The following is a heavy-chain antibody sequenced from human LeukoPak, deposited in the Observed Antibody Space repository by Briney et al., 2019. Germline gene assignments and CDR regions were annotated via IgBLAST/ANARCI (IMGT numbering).Heavy chain of an antibody. CDR2: MYYTGST. CDR3: ARHPPRDGSAFDY. V-gene: IGHV4-59*08. J-gene: IGHJ4*02. CDR1: GGSISGYY. Sequence: PSETLSLTCTVSGGSISGYYWSWIRQSPGKGLVWIGYMYYTGSTNYNPSLKSRVTLSIDMSKNQFSLKLGSVTAADTAVYYCARHPPRDGSAFDYWGQGTLVTVSS.